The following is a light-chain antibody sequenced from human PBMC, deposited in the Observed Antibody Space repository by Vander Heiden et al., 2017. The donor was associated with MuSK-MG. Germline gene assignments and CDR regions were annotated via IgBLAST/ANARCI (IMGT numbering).Light chain of an antibody. CDR2: DAP. CDR1: QTITTY. Sequence: DIQMTQSPSTLSASAGDRVTIACRASQTITTYLAWYQQRPGKAPKVLIYDAPSLKSGIPSRFSGSGSGTEFTLTISSLQPDDFATYYCQQYDYYWWTFGEGTKVESK. J-gene: IGKJ1*01. V-gene: IGKV1-5*01. CDR3: QQYDYYWWT.